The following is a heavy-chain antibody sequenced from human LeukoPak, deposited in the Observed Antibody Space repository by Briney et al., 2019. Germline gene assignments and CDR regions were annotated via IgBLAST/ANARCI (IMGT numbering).Heavy chain of an antibody. V-gene: IGHV4-61*02. CDR1: GGSISSGSYY. Sequence: SQTLSLTCSVSGGSISSGSYYWSWIRQPAGKGLEWIGRIYTSGSTNYNPSLKSRVTISVDRSKNQFSLKLSSVTAADTAVYYCARTYCGGDCRGYYYHYYMDVWGKGTTVTISS. CDR3: ARTYCGGDCRGYYYHYYMDV. D-gene: IGHD2-21*02. J-gene: IGHJ6*03. CDR2: IYTSGST.